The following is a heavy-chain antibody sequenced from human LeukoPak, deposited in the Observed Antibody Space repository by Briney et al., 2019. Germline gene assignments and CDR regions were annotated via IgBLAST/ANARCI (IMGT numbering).Heavy chain of an antibody. CDR1: GFTFSSYS. CDR3: ARSFSPHDYGVYYFDY. J-gene: IGHJ4*02. Sequence: PGGSLRLPCAASGFTFSSYSMNWVRQAPGKGLEWVSSISSSSSYIYYADSVKGRFTISRDNAKNSLYLQMNSLRAEDTAVYYCARSFSPHDYGVYYFDYWGQGTLVTVSS. CDR2: ISSSSSYI. D-gene: IGHD4-17*01. V-gene: IGHV3-21*01.